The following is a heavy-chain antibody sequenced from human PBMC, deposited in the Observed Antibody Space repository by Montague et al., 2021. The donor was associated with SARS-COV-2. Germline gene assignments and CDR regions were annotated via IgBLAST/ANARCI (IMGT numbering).Heavy chain of an antibody. CDR3: ARSGWLTRGFDF. CDR1: GGSISTYY. CDR2: INYSGIT. D-gene: IGHD5-12*01. Sequence: SETLSLTCTVSGGSISTYYWSWIRQPPGKGLEWIAYINYSGITNXXPSLKSRVSVSLDTSKNHFSLNLKSVTAADTAVYYCARSGWLTRGFDFWGQGTLVFVSS. J-gene: IGHJ4*02. V-gene: IGHV4-59*01.